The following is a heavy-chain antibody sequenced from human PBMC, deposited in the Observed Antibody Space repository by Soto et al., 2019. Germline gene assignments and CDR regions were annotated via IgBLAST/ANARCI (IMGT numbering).Heavy chain of an antibody. D-gene: IGHD3-3*02. CDR3: ARRASSTEDLDY. CDR2: IYPGDSDT. Sequence: GESLKISCEGSGYTFTNYRIAWVRQMPGKGLEWMGIIYPGDSDTRYSPSFQGQVTISADKSISTAYLQWSSLKASDTAVYYCARRASSTEDLDYWGQGTLVTVSS. CDR1: GYTFTNYR. V-gene: IGHV5-51*01. J-gene: IGHJ4*02.